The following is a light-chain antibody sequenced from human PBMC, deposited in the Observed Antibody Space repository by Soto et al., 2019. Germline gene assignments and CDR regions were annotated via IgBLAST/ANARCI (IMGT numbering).Light chain of an antibody. CDR2: DVN. V-gene: IGLV2-14*03. CDR1: SSDIGAYNF. J-gene: IGLJ2*01. Sequence: QSALTQPASVSGSPGQSITISCTGTSSDIGAYNFVSWYQQHPGTAPKLMLYDVNIRPSGVSNRFSGSKSGNTASLTISGLQAEDAADYYCTSWTTSTTMIFGGGTQLTVL. CDR3: TSWTTSTTMI.